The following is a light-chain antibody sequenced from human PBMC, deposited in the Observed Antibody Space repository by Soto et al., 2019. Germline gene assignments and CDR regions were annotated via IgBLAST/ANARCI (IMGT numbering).Light chain of an antibody. J-gene: IGLJ3*02. V-gene: IGLV1-40*01. Sequence: QSVLTQPTSVSGAPGQRVTISCTGSSSHIGAGYDVHWYQQLPGTAPKLLIYGNSNRPSGVPDRFSGSKSGTSASLAITGLQAEDEADYYCQSYDSSLSGSVFGGGTKVTVL. CDR3: QSYDSSLSGSV. CDR1: SSHIGAGYD. CDR2: GNS.